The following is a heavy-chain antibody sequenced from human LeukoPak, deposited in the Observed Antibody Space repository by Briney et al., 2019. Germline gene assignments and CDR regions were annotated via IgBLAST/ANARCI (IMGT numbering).Heavy chain of an antibody. J-gene: IGHJ4*02. CDR2: IKQDGSEK. Sequence: GGSLRLSCAASGFTVSSNFMSWVRQAPGKGLEWVANIKQDGSEKYYVDSVKGRFTISRDNAKNSLYLQMNSLRAEDTAVYYCARDRNGVWFGWGQGTLVTVSS. CDR3: ARDRNGVWFG. CDR1: GFTVSSNF. D-gene: IGHD2-8*01. V-gene: IGHV3-7*01.